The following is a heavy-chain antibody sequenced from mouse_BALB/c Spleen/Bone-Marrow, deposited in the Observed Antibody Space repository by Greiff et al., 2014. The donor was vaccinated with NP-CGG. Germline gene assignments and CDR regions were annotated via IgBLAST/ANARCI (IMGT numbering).Heavy chain of an antibody. Sequence: EVQLQQSGGGLVQPGGSLKLSCAASGFYFSSYWMSWVRQAPGKGLEWIGEINPDSNTINYTPSLKDKFIISRDNAKNTLYLQISKVRSEDTALYYCARIGYYGWFAYWGQGTLVTVSA. J-gene: IGHJ3*01. D-gene: IGHD2-3*01. V-gene: IGHV4-1*02. CDR1: GFYFSSYW. CDR3: ARIGYYGWFAY. CDR2: INPDSNTI.